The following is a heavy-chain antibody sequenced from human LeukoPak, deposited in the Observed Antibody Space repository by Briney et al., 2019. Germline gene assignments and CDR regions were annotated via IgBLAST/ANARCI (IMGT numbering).Heavy chain of an antibody. CDR3: ARVSVLRYFDWLFLFDY. CDR1: GFTVSSNY. D-gene: IGHD3-9*01. Sequence: GGSLRLSCAASGFTVSSNYMSWVRQAPGKGLEWVSVIYSGGSTYYADSVKGRFTISRDNSKNTLYLQLNSLRAEDTAAYYCARVSVLRYFDWLFLFDYWGQGTLVTVSS. CDR2: IYSGGST. J-gene: IGHJ4*02. V-gene: IGHV3-66*01.